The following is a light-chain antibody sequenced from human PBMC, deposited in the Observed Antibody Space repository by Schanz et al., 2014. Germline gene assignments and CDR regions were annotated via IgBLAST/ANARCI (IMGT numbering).Light chain of an antibody. V-gene: IGKV3D-20*02. Sequence: EIVLTQSPDTLSLSPGERATLSCRASQRVDSSYLTWYQKKPGQAPRLVISAASRRATGIPDRFSGSGSGTDFTLTISRLEPEDFAIYYCQQHANWLTFGGGTKVEIK. CDR2: AAS. CDR1: QRVDSSY. J-gene: IGKJ4*01. CDR3: QQHANWLT.